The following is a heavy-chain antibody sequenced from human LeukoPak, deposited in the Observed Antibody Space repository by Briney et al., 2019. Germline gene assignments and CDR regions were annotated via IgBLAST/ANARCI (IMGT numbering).Heavy chain of an antibody. CDR3: ARSGGYSSTWSL. CDR2: IHYSGST. CDR1: GGSISTYY. V-gene: IGHV4-59*01. Sequence: PSETLSLTCTVSGGSISTYYWNWIRQPPGKGLEWIGYIHYSGSTNYNPSLKGRVTISVDTPENQFSLKLNSVTAADTAVYYCARSGGYSSTWSLWGQGTLVTVSS. J-gene: IGHJ4*02. D-gene: IGHD6-13*01.